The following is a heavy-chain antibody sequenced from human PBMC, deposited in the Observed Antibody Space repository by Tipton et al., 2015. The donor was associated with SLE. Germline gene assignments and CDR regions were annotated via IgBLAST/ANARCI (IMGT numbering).Heavy chain of an antibody. V-gene: IGHV1-18*01. CDR2: ISAYNGNT. Sequence: QLVQSGAEVKKPGASVKVSCKASGYTFTSYAISWVRQAPGQGLERMGWISAYNGNTNYAQKLQGRVTMTTDTSTSTAYMELRSLRSDDTAVYYCARALPQLGRRDAFDVWGQGTMVSVSS. CDR3: ARALPQLGRRDAFDV. CDR1: GYTFTSYA. D-gene: IGHD7-27*01. J-gene: IGHJ3*01.